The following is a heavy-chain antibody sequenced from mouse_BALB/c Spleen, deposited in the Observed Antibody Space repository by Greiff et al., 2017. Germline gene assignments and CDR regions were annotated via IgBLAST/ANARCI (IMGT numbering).Heavy chain of an antibody. CDR2: ISTYYGDA. Sequence: QVQLKQSGAELVRPGVSVKISCKGSGYTFTDYAMHWVKQSHAKSLEWIGVISTYYGDASYNQKFKGKATMTVDKSSSTAYMELARLTSEDSAIYYCARDYSGFDYWGQGTTLTVSA. D-gene: IGHD2-12*01. V-gene: IGHV1S137*01. CDR3: ARDYSGFDY. J-gene: IGHJ2*01. CDR1: GYTFTDYA.